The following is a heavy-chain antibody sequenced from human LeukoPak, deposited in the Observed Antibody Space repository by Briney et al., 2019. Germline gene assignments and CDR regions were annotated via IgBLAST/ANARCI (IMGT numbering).Heavy chain of an antibody. J-gene: IGHJ5*02. CDR2: TNHSGST. CDR3: ARGGCSGGSCYRNWFDP. V-gene: IGHV4-34*01. D-gene: IGHD2-15*01. Sequence: SETLSLTCAVYGGSFSGYYWSWIRQPPGKGLEWIGETNHSGSTNYNPSLKSRVTISVDTSKNQFSLKLSSVTAADTAVYYCARGGCSGGSCYRNWFDPWGQGTLVTVSS. CDR1: GGSFSGYY.